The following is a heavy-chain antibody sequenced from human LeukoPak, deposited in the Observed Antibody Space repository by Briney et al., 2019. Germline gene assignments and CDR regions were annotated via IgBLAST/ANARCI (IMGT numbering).Heavy chain of an antibody. V-gene: IGHV4-39*07. Sequence: SETLSLTCTVSGGSVSSNDYFWGWIRQSAAKGLEWIGSVDYSGDTYYNPSLKSRLTISIDTSRNQFSLRLSSVTAAGADTAVYYCVREVNHYGLRRNLFDPWGQGLKVTVSS. J-gene: IGHJ5*02. CDR3: VREVNHYGLRRNLFDP. D-gene: IGHD3/OR15-3a*01. CDR2: VDYSGDT. CDR1: GGSVSSNDYF.